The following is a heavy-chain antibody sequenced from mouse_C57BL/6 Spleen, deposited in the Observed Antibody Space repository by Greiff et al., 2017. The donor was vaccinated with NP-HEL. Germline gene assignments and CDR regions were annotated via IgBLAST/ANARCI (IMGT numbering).Heavy chain of an antibody. V-gene: IGHV3-1*01. Sequence: EVKLQESGPGLVKPSQSLSLTCTVTGYSITSGYDWHWIRHFPGNKLEWMGYIRYSGSTNYNPSFESRISRTHDTSKNHFFLKLNSVTTEDTATYYCASGYSYWYFDVWGTGTTVTVSS. CDR2: IRYSGST. D-gene: IGHD2-14*01. CDR1: GYSITSGYD. J-gene: IGHJ1*03. CDR3: ASGYSYWYFDV.